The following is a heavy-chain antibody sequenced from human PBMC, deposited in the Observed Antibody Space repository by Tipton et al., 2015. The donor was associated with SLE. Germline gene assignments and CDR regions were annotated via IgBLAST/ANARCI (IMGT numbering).Heavy chain of an antibody. Sequence: TLSLTCTVSGGSISSSSYYWGWIRQPPGKGLEWIGRIYYSGSSYYNPSLKSRVTISVDTSKNQFSLKLSSVTAADTAVYYCARSGSYSQFDYWGQGTLVTVSS. V-gene: IGHV4-39*07. CDR1: GGSISSSSYY. CDR2: IYYSGSS. J-gene: IGHJ4*02. CDR3: ARSGSYSQFDY. D-gene: IGHD1-26*01.